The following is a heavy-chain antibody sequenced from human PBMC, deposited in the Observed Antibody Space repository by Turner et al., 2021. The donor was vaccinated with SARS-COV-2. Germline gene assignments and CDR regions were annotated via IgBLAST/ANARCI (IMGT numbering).Heavy chain of an antibody. V-gene: IGHV3-21*01. D-gene: IGHD3-22*01. CDR3: SRDPWHYDSSGWPPSDY. J-gene: IGHJ4*02. Sequence: EVQLVESGGGLVKPGGSLRLSCAASGVTFSSYSMNWVRQAPGKGLEWVSSISSSSSYIHYADSVKGRFTISRDNAKNSLYLQMNSLRAEDTAVYYCSRDPWHYDSSGWPPSDYWGQGTLVTVSS. CDR2: ISSSSSYI. CDR1: GVTFSSYS.